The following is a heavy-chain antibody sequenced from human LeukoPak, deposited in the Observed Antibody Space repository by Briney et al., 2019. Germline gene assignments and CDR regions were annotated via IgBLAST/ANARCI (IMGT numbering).Heavy chain of an antibody. V-gene: IGHV4-39*01. Sequence: SETLSLTCTVSGGSISSSSYYWGWIRQPPGKGLEWIGSIYYSGSTYYNPSLKSRVTISVDTSKNQFSLKLSSVTAVDTAVYYCARRNLIVDIVATPSDDWGQGTLVTVSS. CDR2: IYYSGST. CDR1: GGSISSSSYY. J-gene: IGHJ4*02. D-gene: IGHD5-12*01. CDR3: ARRNLIVDIVATPSDD.